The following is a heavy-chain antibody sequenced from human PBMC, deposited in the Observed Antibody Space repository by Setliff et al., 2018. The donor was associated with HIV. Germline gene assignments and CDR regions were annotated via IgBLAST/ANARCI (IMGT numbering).Heavy chain of an antibody. CDR3: ARDVSWRVRTYIDY. CDR1: GFTFSTYS. J-gene: IGHJ4*02. Sequence: PGGSLRLSCEASGFTFSTYSMNWVRQAPGKGLEWVSSISSSSRSKYYADSVKGRFTISRDNAKNSLYLQMNSLTAEDTAVCYCARDVSWRVRTYIDYWGQGALVTVSS. D-gene: IGHD3-3*01. CDR2: ISSSSRSK. V-gene: IGHV3-21*01.